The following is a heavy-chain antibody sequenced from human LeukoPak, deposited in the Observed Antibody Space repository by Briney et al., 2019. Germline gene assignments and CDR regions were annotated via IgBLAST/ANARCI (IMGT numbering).Heavy chain of an antibody. CDR2: ISGSGGGT. J-gene: IGHJ4*02. CDR1: GFTFSSYA. D-gene: IGHD3-22*01. Sequence: GGSLRLSCAASGFTFSSYAMSWVRQAPGKGLQWVSAISGSGGGTYYADSVEGRFTISRDNSKNTLYLQMNSLRAEDTAVYYCAKVWGNVVVITPSFDCWGQGTLVTVSS. CDR3: AKVWGNVVVITPSFDC. V-gene: IGHV3-23*01.